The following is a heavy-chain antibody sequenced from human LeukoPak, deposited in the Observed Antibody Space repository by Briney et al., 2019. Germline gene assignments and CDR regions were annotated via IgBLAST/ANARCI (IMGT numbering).Heavy chain of an antibody. J-gene: IGHJ6*03. D-gene: IGHD2-2*01. V-gene: IGHV4-59*01. CDR2: IYYSGST. CDR1: GGSISSYY. Sequence: SETLSLTCTVSGGSISSYYWSWIRQPPGKGLEWIGYIYYSGSTNYNPSLKSRVTISVDTSKNQFPLKLSSVTAADTAVYYCARNQAYCSSISCSYYYYYMDVWGKGTTVTVSS. CDR3: ARNQAYCSSISCSYYYYYMDV.